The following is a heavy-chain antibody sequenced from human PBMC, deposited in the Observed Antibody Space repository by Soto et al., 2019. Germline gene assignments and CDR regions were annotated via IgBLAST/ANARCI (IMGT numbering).Heavy chain of an antibody. CDR2: ITSTGDRA. J-gene: IGHJ4*02. CDR1: GFTFSSYA. CDR3: AKYYMVTRSPFDY. D-gene: IGHD5-18*01. V-gene: IGHV3-23*01. Sequence: GGSLRLSCAASGFTFSSYAMSWVRQAPGKGLEWVSSITSTGDRAYYADSVKGWFTVSRDNSKNTLYLQMNSLRAEDTAVYYCAKYYMVTRSPFDYWGQGTLVTVSS.